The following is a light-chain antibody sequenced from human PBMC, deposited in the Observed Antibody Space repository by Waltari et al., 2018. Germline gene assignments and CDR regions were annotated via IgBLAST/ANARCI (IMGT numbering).Light chain of an antibody. CDR3: QQRSNWPPGT. J-gene: IGKJ3*01. V-gene: IGKV3-11*01. CDR1: QSVSSY. CDR2: DAS. Sequence: IVLTQSPATLSLSPGERATISCRASQSVSSYLAWYQQKPGQAPRLLIYDASNRATGIPARFSGSGSGTDFTLTISSLEPEDFAVYYCQQRSNWPPGTFGPWTKVDIK.